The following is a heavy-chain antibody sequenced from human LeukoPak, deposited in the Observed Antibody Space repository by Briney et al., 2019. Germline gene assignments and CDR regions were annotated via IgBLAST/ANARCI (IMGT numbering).Heavy chain of an antibody. Sequence: ASVKVSCKASGGTFSSYAISWVRQAPGQGLEWMGRIIPILGIANYAQKFQGRVTITADKSTSTAYMELSSLRSEDTAVYYCARGGYCGGDCYSAGGDWFDPWGQGTLVTVSS. CDR3: ARGGYCGGDCYSAGGDWFDP. CDR1: GGTFSSYA. J-gene: IGHJ5*02. V-gene: IGHV1-69*04. D-gene: IGHD2-21*02. CDR2: IIPILGIA.